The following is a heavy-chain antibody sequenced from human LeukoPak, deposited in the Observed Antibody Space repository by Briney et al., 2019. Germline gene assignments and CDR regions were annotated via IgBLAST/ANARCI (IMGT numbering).Heavy chain of an antibody. CDR2: IYYSGST. Sequence: SETLSLTCTVSGGSISSYYWSWIRQPPGKGLEWIGYIYYSGSTNYNPSLKSRVTISVDTSKNQFSLKLSSVTAADTAVYYCARTDYYDSSGVDYWGQGTLVTVSS. CDR1: GGSISSYY. CDR3: ARTDYYDSSGVDY. J-gene: IGHJ4*02. D-gene: IGHD3-22*01. V-gene: IGHV4-59*12.